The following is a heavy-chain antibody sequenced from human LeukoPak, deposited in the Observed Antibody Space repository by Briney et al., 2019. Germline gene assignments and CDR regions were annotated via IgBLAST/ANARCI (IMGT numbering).Heavy chain of an antibody. CDR1: GFTFSSYW. CDR2: IKHDGSEK. V-gene: IGHV3-7*01. D-gene: IGHD4-17*01. J-gene: IGHJ4*02. Sequence: GGSLRLSCAASGFTFSSYWMSWVRQAPGKGLEWVANIKHDGSEKYYVDSVKGRFTISRDNAKNSLYLQMNSLRADDTAVYYCARDRLHYGEYEKTLDYWGQGTLVTVSS. CDR3: ARDRLHYGEYEKTLDY.